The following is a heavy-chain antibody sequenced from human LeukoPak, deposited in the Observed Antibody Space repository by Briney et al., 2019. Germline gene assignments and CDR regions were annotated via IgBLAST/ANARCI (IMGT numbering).Heavy chain of an antibody. D-gene: IGHD3-22*01. J-gene: IGHJ4*02. Sequence: GASVKVSCRASGYTFTSYGISWVRQAPGQGLEWMGWISAYNGNTNYAQKLQGRVTMTTDTSTSTAYMELRSLRSDDTAVYYCARDYYDSSGYYPDYWGQGTLVTVSS. CDR3: ARDYYDSSGYYPDY. CDR1: GYTFTSYG. V-gene: IGHV1-18*01. CDR2: ISAYNGNT.